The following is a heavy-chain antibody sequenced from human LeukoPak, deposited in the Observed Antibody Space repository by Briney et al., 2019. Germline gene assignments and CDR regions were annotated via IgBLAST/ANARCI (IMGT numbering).Heavy chain of an antibody. CDR3: ARIYDSSGYSFDY. CDR2: IKQDGGEK. D-gene: IGHD3-22*01. V-gene: IGHV3-7*01. J-gene: IGHJ4*02. Sequence: PGGSLRLSCAASGFTFSGYWMTWVRQAPGKGLEWVANIKQDGGEKNYVDSVKGRFTISRDNAKNSLYLQMNSLRAEDTAVYYCARIYDSSGYSFDYWGQGTLVTVSS. CDR1: GFTFSGYW.